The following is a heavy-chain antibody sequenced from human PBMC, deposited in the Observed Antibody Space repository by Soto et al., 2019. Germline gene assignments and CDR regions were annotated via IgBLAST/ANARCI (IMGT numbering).Heavy chain of an antibody. V-gene: IGHV4-59*08. Sequence: PSETLSLTCTVSGGSISSYYWSWIRQSPGKGLEWIGYIYDGGSTNYNPSLQSRVTISVETPKNQLSLKLSSVTAADTAVYYCARLLYYYDSSGYGAFDIWGQGTMVTVSS. CDR3: ARLLYYYDSSGYGAFDI. J-gene: IGHJ3*02. CDR1: GGSISSYY. D-gene: IGHD3-22*01. CDR2: IYDGGST.